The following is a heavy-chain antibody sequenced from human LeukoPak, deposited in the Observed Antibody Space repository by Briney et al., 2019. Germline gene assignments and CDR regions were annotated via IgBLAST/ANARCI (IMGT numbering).Heavy chain of an antibody. V-gene: IGHV1-2*02. Sequence: GASVKVSCKASGYTFTGNHVHWVRQAPGQGLEWMGWIDPNSGGTKYAQKSQDRVTMTSDTSISTAYMELSGPRSDDTAVYFCAKEADIVSFDLWGRGTLVTVSS. J-gene: IGHJ2*01. CDR3: AKEADIVSFDL. D-gene: IGHD2-15*01. CDR2: IDPNSGGT. CDR1: GYTFTGNH.